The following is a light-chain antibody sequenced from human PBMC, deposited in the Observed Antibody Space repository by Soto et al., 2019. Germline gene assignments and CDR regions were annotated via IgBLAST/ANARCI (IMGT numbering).Light chain of an antibody. CDR3: QHRSNWPLT. Sequence: EIVLTQSPATLSLFPGERATLSCRASQSVSSYLAWYQHKPGQAPRLLIYDASNRASGIPARFSGSGSGTDFTLTISSLEPEYFAVYYCQHRSNWPLTFGGGTKVEIK. CDR2: DAS. CDR1: QSVSSY. V-gene: IGKV3-11*01. J-gene: IGKJ4*01.